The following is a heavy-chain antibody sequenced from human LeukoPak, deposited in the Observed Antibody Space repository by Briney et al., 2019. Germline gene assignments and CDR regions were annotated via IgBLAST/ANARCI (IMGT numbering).Heavy chain of an antibody. CDR2: MNPNSGNT. D-gene: IGHD1-20*01. CDR3: ARGPPYNWNDEGDRYYYYYMDV. V-gene: IGHV1-8*01. Sequence: APVKVSCKASGYTFTSYDINWVRQATGQGLEWMGWMNPNSGNTGYAQKFQGGVTMARNTSISTAYMELSSLRSEDTAVYYCARGPPYNWNDEGDRYYYYYMDVWGKGTTVTVSS. CDR1: GYTFTSYD. J-gene: IGHJ6*03.